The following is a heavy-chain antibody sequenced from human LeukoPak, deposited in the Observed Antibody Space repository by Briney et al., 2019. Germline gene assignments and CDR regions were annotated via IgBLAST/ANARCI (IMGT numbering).Heavy chain of an antibody. CDR2: IYYSGST. CDR3: ARIYTAAAYHYLFDY. D-gene: IGHD6-13*01. Sequence: SETLSLTCTVSGGSISSSSYYWGWIRQPPGKGPEWIGSIYYSGSTYYNPSLKSRVTISVDTSKNQFSLKLSSVTAADTAVYYCARIYTAAAYHYLFDYWGQGTLVTVSS. J-gene: IGHJ4*02. CDR1: GGSISSSSYY. V-gene: IGHV4-39*01.